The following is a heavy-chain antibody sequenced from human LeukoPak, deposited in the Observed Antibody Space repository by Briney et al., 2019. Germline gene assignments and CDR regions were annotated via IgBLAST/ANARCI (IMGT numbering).Heavy chain of an antibody. CDR1: GFTVSSSY. CDR3: ARDNPTGVGVSMDV. J-gene: IGHJ6*03. Sequence: GGSLRLSCAASGFTVSSSYMAWVRQAPGKELEWVSLIYIGNTTYYADSVKGRFTISRDNSKNTLYLQMNSLRAEDTALYYCARDNPTGVGVSMDVWGKGTMVTVSS. CDR2: IYIGNTT. V-gene: IGHV3-53*01. D-gene: IGHD1-1*01.